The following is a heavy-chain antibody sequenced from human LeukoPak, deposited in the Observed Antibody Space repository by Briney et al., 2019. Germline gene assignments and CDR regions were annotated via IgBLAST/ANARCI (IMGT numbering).Heavy chain of an antibody. Sequence: PGGSLRLSCVASGFTFSTSWVTWVRQAPGKGLEWVANIDKHGSGKYYADSVKGRLAISRGYAKNSVFLQMNSLRAEDTSVYYCARDAGWGYYDLWGQGTPVTVSS. CDR2: IDKHGSGK. V-gene: IGHV3-7*01. J-gene: IGHJ4*02. CDR3: ARDAGWGYYDL. D-gene: IGHD1-26*01. CDR1: GFTFSTSW.